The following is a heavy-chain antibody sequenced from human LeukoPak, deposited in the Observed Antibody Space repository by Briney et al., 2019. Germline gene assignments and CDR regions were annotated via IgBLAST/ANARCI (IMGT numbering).Heavy chain of an antibody. D-gene: IGHD3-9*01. V-gene: IGHV3-23*01. J-gene: IGHJ4*02. CDR2: ISGSGGST. CDR1: GFTFSSYE. CDR3: AHLGYDILTGYYN. Sequence: PGGSLRLSCAASGFTFSSYEMSWVRQAPGKGLEWVSGISGSGGSTYYADSVKGRFTVSRDNSKNMLYLQMNSLRAEDTAVYYCAHLGYDILTGYYNWGQGTLVFVSS.